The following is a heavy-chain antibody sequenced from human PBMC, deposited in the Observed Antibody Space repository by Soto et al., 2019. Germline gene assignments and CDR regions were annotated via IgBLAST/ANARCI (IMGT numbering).Heavy chain of an antibody. CDR2: ISAYNGNT. Sequence: ASVKVSCKASGYTFTSYGISWVRQAPGQGLEWMGWISAYNGNTNYAQKLQGRVTMTTDTSTSKAYMELRSLRSDDTAVYYCAILGYCSGGSCGTQNYYYYYYMDVWGKGTTVTVSS. V-gene: IGHV1-18*01. CDR3: AILGYCSGGSCGTQNYYYYYYMDV. J-gene: IGHJ6*03. CDR1: GYTFTSYG. D-gene: IGHD2-15*01.